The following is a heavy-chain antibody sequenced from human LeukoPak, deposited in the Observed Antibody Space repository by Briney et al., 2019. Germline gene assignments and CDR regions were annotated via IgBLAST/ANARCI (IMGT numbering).Heavy chain of an antibody. CDR1: GFTISSYA. CDR2: ISGSGGST. CDR3: AKDSRYSSGWYAFDY. Sequence: GASLRLSCAASGFTISSYAMSWVRQTPGKGLEWVSAISGSGGSTYYADSVEARFTISRDNSKNTLYLQMNSLRAEDTAVYYCAKDSRYSSGWYAFDYWGQGTLVTVSS. V-gene: IGHV3-23*01. D-gene: IGHD6-19*01. J-gene: IGHJ4*02.